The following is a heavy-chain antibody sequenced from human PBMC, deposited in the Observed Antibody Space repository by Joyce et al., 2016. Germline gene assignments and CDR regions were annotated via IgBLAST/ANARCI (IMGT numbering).Heavy chain of an antibody. J-gene: IGHJ4*02. CDR3: VRVRQSGNINDY. CDR1: GGTRSGYA. Sequence: QMQLVQSGAEVKKPGSSVKVSCRAFGGTRSGYAISWVRQAPGQGLEWMEGITPIFATAKYAQKFQTRLTITADKSTNTAYMELSSLRSEDTAIYYCVRVRQSGNINDYWGQGTQVTVSS. V-gene: IGHV1-69*06. CDR2: ITPIFATA.